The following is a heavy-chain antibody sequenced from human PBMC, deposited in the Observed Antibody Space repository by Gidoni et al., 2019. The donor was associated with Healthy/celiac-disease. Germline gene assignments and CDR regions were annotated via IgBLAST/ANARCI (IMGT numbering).Heavy chain of an antibody. CDR2: MNPNSGNP. Sequence: QVQLVQSGAEVKKPGASVKVSCKASGYTFPSYDINWVRPATGQGLEWMGWMNPNSGNPGYAQKFQGRVTMTRNTSISTAYMELSSLRSEDTAVYYCARYGSSWSYYYYYGMDVWGQGTTVTVSS. CDR1: GYTFPSYD. CDR3: ARYGSSWSYYYYYGMDV. V-gene: IGHV1-8*01. D-gene: IGHD6-13*01. J-gene: IGHJ6*02.